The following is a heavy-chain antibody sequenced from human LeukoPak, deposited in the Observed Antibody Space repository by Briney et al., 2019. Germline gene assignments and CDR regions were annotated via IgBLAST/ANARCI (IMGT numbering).Heavy chain of an antibody. CDR2: ISYDGSNK. Sequence: GGSLRLSCAASGFTFSSYGMHWVRQAPGKGLEWVAVISYDGSNKYYADSVKGRFTISRDNAKNSLYLQMNSLRAEDTAVYYCAKVREGYDYVWGSYRYYFDYWGQGTLVTVSS. CDR1: GFTFSSYG. V-gene: IGHV3-30*18. CDR3: AKVREGYDYVWGSYRYYFDY. D-gene: IGHD3-16*02. J-gene: IGHJ4*02.